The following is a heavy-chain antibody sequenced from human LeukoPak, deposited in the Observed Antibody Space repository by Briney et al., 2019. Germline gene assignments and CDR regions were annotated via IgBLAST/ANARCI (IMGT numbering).Heavy chain of an antibody. CDR2: INHSGST. Sequence: KTSETLSLTCAVYGGSFSGYYWSWIRQPPGKGLEWIGEINHSGSTNYNPSLKSRVTISVDTSKNQFSLKLSSVTAADTAVYYCARSSSSGWGFRFDPWGQGTLVTVSS. CDR3: ARSSSSGWGFRFDP. J-gene: IGHJ5*02. V-gene: IGHV4-34*01. D-gene: IGHD6-19*01. CDR1: GGSFSGYY.